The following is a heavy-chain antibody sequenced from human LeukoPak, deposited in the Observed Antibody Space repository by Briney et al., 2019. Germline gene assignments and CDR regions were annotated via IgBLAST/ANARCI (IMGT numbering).Heavy chain of an antibody. CDR1: GFIFSSYA. V-gene: IGHV3-23*01. CDR3: AKDGRRISMIGVVRSGHCFDY. Sequence: GGSLRLSCAASGFIFSSYAMSWVRQAPGKGLEWVSAISGSGGNTYYIDSVKGRFTISRENSKNTLDLQMNSLRAEDTAVYYCAKDGRRISMIGVVRSGHCFDYWGQGILVTVSS. CDR2: ISGSGGNT. J-gene: IGHJ4*02. D-gene: IGHD3-22*01.